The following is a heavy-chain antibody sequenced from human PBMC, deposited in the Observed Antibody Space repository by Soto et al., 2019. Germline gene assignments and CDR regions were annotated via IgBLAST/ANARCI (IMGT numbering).Heavy chain of an antibody. CDR2: VYHNGIM. Sequence: SETLSLTCSVSGYSIRSGYYWGWVRQAPGKGLEWLGSVYHNGIMFHNPSFQSRVTISVDTSKNQFSLNLRSVTAADTAVYYCAALWFGELALNYWGHGIPVTVYS. CDR3: AALWFGELALNY. CDR1: GYSIRSGYY. V-gene: IGHV4-38-2*02. D-gene: IGHD3-10*01. J-gene: IGHJ4*01.